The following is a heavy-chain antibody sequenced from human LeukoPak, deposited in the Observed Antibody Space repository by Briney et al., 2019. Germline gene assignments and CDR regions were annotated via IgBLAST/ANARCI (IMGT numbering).Heavy chain of an antibody. Sequence: GGSLRLSCAASGFSFGDYYMTWIRQAPGKGLEWVSSISSSSDYIDYADSVKGRFTISRDNAKNSLYLQMNSLRVEDTAVYYCAREYLRYQGLWGQGTLVTVSS. D-gene: IGHD3-9*01. V-gene: IGHV3-11*06. CDR2: ISSSSDYI. CDR3: AREYLRYQGL. J-gene: IGHJ4*02. CDR1: GFSFGDYY.